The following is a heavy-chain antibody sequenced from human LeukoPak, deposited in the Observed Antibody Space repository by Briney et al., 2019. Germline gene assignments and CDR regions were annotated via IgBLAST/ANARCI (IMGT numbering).Heavy chain of an antibody. V-gene: IGHV3-53*01. D-gene: IGHD3-22*01. CDR2: IYSGGST. Sequence: GGSLRLSCAASGFTVSSNYMSWVRQAPGKGLEWVSVIYSGGSTYYADSVKGRFTISRDNSKNTLYLQMNSLRAEDTAVYYCAKDGYYDDSRAYYYYGMDVWGQGTTVTVSS. CDR1: GFTVSSNY. J-gene: IGHJ6*02. CDR3: AKDGYYDDSRAYYYYGMDV.